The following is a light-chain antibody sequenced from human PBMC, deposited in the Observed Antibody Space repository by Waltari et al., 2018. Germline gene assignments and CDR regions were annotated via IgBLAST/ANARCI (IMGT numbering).Light chain of an antibody. CDR1: QSISRW. CDR2: NAS. Sequence: DIQMTQSPSTVSASVGARVTITCRASQSISRWLAWYQQKPGKAPKLLIHNASSLQSGVPSRFSGSGSGTEFTLNITSLQPDDFATYYCQHYNSFSALFTFGPGTQVDIK. J-gene: IGKJ3*01. CDR3: QHYNSFSALFT. V-gene: IGKV1-5*03.